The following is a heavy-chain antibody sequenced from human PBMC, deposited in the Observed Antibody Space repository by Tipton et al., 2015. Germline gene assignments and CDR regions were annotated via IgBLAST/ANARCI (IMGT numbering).Heavy chain of an antibody. CDR3: ANPSLPHDRGDYYFQS. Sequence: SLTCSVSSDSISNYYWGWISQPPGKGLEWIGSLSYSGKTDYNPPHRSRVTISVDTSKNPFSLKRTSVTAADTAVYYCANPSLPHDRGDYYFQSGCQGSLVTGSS. V-gene: IGHV4-39*01. J-gene: IGHJ4*02. D-gene: IGHD2-21*02. CDR2: LSYSGKT. CDR1: SDSISNYY.